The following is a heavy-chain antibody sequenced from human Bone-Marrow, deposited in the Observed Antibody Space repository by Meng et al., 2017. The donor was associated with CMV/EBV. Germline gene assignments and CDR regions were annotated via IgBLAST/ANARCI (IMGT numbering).Heavy chain of an antibody. CDR3: ARDYSRLGDLDH. Sequence: GGSLRLSCAASGFTFYTYWMHWVRQVPGKGLVWVARINSDGTNVSYADSVKGRFTISRDTAKTTLYLQMNSLRADDTALYYCARDYSRLGDLDHWGQGTLVTVSS. D-gene: IGHD1-26*01. CDR2: INSDGTNV. V-gene: IGHV3-74*01. J-gene: IGHJ4*02. CDR1: GFTFYTYW.